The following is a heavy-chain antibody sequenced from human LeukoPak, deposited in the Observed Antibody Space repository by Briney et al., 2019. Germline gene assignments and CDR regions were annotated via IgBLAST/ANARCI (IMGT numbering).Heavy chain of an antibody. D-gene: IGHD3-22*01. Sequence: PSETLSLTCTVSGGSISSYYWSWIRQPPGKGLEWTGYIYYSGSTNYNPSLKSRVTISVDTSKNQFSLKLSSVTAADTAVYYCARVDRDYYDSSGYYPTTWYFDLWGRGTLVTVSS. J-gene: IGHJ2*01. V-gene: IGHV4-59*01. CDR3: ARVDRDYYDSSGYYPTTWYFDL. CDR2: IYYSGST. CDR1: GGSISSYY.